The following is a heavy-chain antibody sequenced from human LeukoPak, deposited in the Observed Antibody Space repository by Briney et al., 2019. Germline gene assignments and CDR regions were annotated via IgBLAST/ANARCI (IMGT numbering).Heavy chain of an antibody. CDR2: IYSGGST. V-gene: IGHV3-53*01. D-gene: IGHD2-21*02. J-gene: IGHJ2*01. Sequence: PGGSLRLSCAASGFTVSSNYMSWVRQAPGKGLEWVSVIYSGGSTYYADSVKGRFTISRDNAKNSLYLQMNSLRAEDTAVYYCAREAGCGGDCSPRYWYFDLWGRGTLITVSS. CDR3: AREAGCGGDCSPRYWYFDL. CDR1: GFTVSSNY.